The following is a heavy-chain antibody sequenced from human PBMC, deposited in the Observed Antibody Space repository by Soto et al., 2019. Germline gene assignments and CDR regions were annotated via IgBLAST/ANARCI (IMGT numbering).Heavy chain of an antibody. CDR3: ARGPELVHAFDI. V-gene: IGHV3-48*03. J-gene: IGHJ3*02. CDR2: ISSSGSTI. CDR1: GFTFSSYE. D-gene: IGHD1-26*01. Sequence: HPGGSLRLSCAASGFTFSSYEMNWVRQAPGKGLEWVSYISSSGSTIYYADSVEGRFTISRDNAKNSLYLQMNSLRAEDTAVYYCARGPELVHAFDIWGQGTMVTVSS.